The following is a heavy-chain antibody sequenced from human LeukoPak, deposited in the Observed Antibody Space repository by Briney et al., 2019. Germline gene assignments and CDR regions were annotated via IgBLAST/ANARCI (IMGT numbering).Heavy chain of an antibody. J-gene: IGHJ4*02. CDR3: AREGSITIFGVVTPPFDY. CDR2: ISSSSYI. D-gene: IGHD3-3*01. Sequence: GSLRLSCAASGFTFSSYSMNWVRQAPGKGLEWVSSISSSSYIYYADSVKGRFTISRDNAKNSLYLQMNSLRAEDTAVYYCAREGSITIFGVVTPPFDYWGQGTLVTVSS. V-gene: IGHV3-21*01. CDR1: GFTFSSYS.